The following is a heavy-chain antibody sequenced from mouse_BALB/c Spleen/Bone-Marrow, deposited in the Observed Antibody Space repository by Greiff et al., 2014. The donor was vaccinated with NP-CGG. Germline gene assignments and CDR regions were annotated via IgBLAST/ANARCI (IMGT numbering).Heavy chain of an antibody. CDR2: IRSKSNNYAT. D-gene: IGHD2-4*01. Sequence: DVKLQESGGGLVQPKGSLKLSCAASGFTFNTYAMNWVRLAPGKGLEWVARIRSKSNNYATYYADSVKDRFTISRDDSQSMLYLQMNNSKTEDTAMYYCVRQNYDYAWFAYWGQGTLVTVSA. V-gene: IGHV10-1*02. J-gene: IGHJ3*01. CDR3: VRQNYDYAWFAY. CDR1: GFTFNTYA.